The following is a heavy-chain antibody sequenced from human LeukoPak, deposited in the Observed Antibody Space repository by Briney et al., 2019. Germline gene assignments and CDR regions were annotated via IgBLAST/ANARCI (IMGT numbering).Heavy chain of an antibody. CDR1: GFTFNTYG. V-gene: IGHV3-21*01. CDR3: ARDSLQLLIN. J-gene: IGHJ4*02. D-gene: IGHD5-18*01. Sequence: GGSLRLSCAASGFTFNTYGMSWVRQAPGKGLEWVSSISSSSSYIYYADSVKGRFTISRDNAKNSLYLQMNSLRAEDTAVYYCARDSLQLLINWGQGTLVTVSS. CDR2: ISSSSSYI.